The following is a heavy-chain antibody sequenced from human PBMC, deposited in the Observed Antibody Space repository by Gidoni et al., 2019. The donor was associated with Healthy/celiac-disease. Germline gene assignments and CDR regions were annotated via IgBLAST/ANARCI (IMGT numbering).Heavy chain of an antibody. Sequence: EVQLVCSGGGLVQPGGSLRLSCAASGFTVRSNYLSRVRQAPGKGLEWVSVISSGGSTYDADYVEGRFTISRDNSKNTLYLQMNSLRAEDTAVYYCARGLSEVVATIRPGIRRKYYFDYWGQGTLVTVSS. D-gene: IGHD5-12*01. CDR1: GFTVRSNY. J-gene: IGHJ4*02. CDR3: ARGLSEVVATIRPGIRRKYYFDY. CDR2: ISSGGST. V-gene: IGHV3-66*01.